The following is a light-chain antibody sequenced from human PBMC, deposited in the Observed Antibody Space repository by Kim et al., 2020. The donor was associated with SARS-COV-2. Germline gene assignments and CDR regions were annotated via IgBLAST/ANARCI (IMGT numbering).Light chain of an antibody. J-gene: IGLJ2*01. CDR3: QSYDSSLSGSV. CDR1: SSNIGAGYD. CDR2: GNS. V-gene: IGLV1-40*01. Sequence: RVTISCTGSSSNIGAGYDVHWYQQLPGTVPKLLIYGNSNRPSGVPDRFSGSKSGTSASLAITGLQAEDEADYYCQSYDSSLSGSVFGGGTKLTVL.